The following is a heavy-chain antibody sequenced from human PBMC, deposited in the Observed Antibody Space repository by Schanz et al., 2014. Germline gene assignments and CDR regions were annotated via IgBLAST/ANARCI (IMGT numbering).Heavy chain of an antibody. J-gene: IGHJ4*02. CDR1: GFTSSNAW. V-gene: IGHV3-74*01. CDR2: TSNDGSFT. D-gene: IGHD4-17*01. Sequence: EVQLVESGGGLIQPGGSLRLSCAASGFTSSNAWMSWVRQAPGKGLVWVSRTSNDGSFTTFADSVKGRFTISRDNAKNTLYLQMNSLRAEDTAVYYCVRDTDYHFDYWGQGTLVTVSS. CDR3: VRDTDYHFDY.